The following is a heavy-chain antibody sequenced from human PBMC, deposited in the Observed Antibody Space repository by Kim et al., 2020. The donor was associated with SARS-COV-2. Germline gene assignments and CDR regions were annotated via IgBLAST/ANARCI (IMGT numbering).Heavy chain of an antibody. CDR1: GYTFTSYY. CDR2: INPSGGST. Sequence: ASVKVSCKASGYTFTSYYMHWVRQAPGQGLEWMGIINPSGGSTSYAQKFQGRVTMTRDTSTSTVYMELSSLRSEDTAVYYCARSPGTQTYYDSSGYLDYWGQGTLVTVSS. V-gene: IGHV1-46*01. D-gene: IGHD3-22*01. J-gene: IGHJ4*02. CDR3: ARSPGTQTYYDSSGYLDY.